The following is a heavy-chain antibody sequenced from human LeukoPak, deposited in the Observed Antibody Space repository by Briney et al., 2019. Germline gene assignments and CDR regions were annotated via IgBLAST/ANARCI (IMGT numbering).Heavy chain of an antibody. D-gene: IGHD2-2*02. J-gene: IGHJ6*03. CDR2: IYPGDSDT. CDR1: GYSFTSYC. Sequence: GESLKISCKGSGYSFTSYCIGWVRQMPGKGLEWMGIIYPGDSDTRYSPSFQGQVTISADKSISTAYLQWSSLKASDTAMYYCATSTYCSSTSCYKYYYYMDVWGKGTTVTVSS. CDR3: ATSTYCSSTSCYKYYYYMDV. V-gene: IGHV5-51*01.